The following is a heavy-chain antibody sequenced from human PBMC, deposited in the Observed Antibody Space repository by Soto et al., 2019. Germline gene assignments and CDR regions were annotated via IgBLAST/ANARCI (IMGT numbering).Heavy chain of an antibody. J-gene: IGHJ5*02. V-gene: IGHV2-5*01. CDR1: GFSLSTSGVG. CDR2: IYWYDDK. Sequence: SGPTLVNRTQTLTLTCRFSGFSLSTSGVGVGWIRQPPGKALEWLALIYWYDDKRYSPSLKSRLTITKDTSKNQVVLTMTNMDPVDTATYYCAHEGPMYCSSTSCYTSFNGFDPWGQGTLVTVSS. D-gene: IGHD2-2*02. CDR3: AHEGPMYCSSTSCYTSFNGFDP.